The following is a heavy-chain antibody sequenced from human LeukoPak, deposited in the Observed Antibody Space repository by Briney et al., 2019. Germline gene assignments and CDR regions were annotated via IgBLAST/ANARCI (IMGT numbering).Heavy chain of an antibody. CDR2: IYYSGST. CDR3: ARIQWELPDY. J-gene: IGHJ4*02. Sequence: SETLSLTCTVSGGSISSGDYYWSWIRQPPGKGLEWIGYIYYSGSTNYNPSLKSRVTISVDTSKNQFSLKLSSVTAADTAVYYCARIQWELPDYWGQGTLVTVSS. V-gene: IGHV4-61*08. CDR1: GGSISSGDYY. D-gene: IGHD1-26*01.